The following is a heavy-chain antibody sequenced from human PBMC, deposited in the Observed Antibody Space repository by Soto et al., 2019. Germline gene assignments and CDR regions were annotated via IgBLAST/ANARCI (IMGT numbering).Heavy chain of an antibody. CDR2: TSYDGSNK. CDR1: GFTFSSFA. D-gene: IGHD2-8*01. J-gene: IGHJ4*02. CDR3: AGVYYGGNSVNNY. V-gene: IGHV3-30-3*01. Sequence: QPGGSLRLSCAGSGFTFSSFAMSWVRHAPGKGLEWVAATSYDGSNKYYADSVKGRFIISRDNSKNTLDLLLNTLRAEDTAVYYCAGVYYGGNSVNNYWGQGTPVTVSS.